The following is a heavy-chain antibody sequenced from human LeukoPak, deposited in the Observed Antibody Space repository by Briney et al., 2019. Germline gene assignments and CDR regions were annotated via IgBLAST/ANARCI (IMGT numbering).Heavy chain of an antibody. V-gene: IGHV3-23*03. J-gene: IGHJ3*01. CDR2: IEGDGSGT. CDR3: AQDSVSQNGIFDPFDL. D-gene: IGHD2-15*01. CDR1: RFIFSNYA. Sequence: GGSLRLSCGASRFIFSNYAMTWVRQARGKGLEWVSSIEGDGSGTYYADSVRGRLIVSRDNSKNTLFLQMNRLRAEDAAVYYCAQDSVSQNGIFDPFDLWGQGTLVTVSS.